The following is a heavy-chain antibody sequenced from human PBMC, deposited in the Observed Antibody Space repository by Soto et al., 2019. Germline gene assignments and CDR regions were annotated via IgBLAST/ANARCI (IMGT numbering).Heavy chain of an antibody. D-gene: IGHD3-16*01. V-gene: IGHV2-5*02. CDR2: IYWDDDK. CDR3: AHIPNYYQYDWFDP. J-gene: IGHJ5*02. CDR1: GFSLTTRGVG. Sequence: QITLKESGPTLVKPTQTLTLTCTFSGFSLTTRGVGVGWIRQPPGKALECLALIYWDDDKRYSPSLQSRLSITNDTSKNPVVLTMTNVDPVDTATYYCAHIPNYYQYDWFDPWGQGTLVSVSS.